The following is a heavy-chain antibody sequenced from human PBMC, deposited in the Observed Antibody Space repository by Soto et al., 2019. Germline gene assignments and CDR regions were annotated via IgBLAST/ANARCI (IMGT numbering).Heavy chain of an antibody. Sequence: TLSLTCTVSGGSISSYYWSWIRQPPGKGLEWIGYIYYSGSTNYNPSLKSRVTISVDTSKNQFSLKLSSVTAADTAVYYCARRGYLGELSSGYYYYYYMDVWGKGNPGHRLL. D-gene: IGHD3-16*02. V-gene: IGHV4-59*08. CDR2: IYYSGST. J-gene: IGHJ6*03. CDR3: ARRGYLGELSSGYYYYYYMDV. CDR1: GGSISSYY.